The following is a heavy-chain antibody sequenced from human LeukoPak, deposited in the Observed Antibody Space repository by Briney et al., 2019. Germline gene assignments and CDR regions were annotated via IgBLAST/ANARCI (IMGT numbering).Heavy chain of an antibody. CDR2: IDNKSNTM. V-gene: IGHV3-48*01. D-gene: IGHD5-12*01. CDR1: TLAFTGYA. Sequence: PGESLRLSCAGSTLAFTGYALNWVRQAPGKGLEWLSYIDNKSNTMYYAYSVEGRFTISRTNNQNSSYLQMNNLRADDTAIYYGVRVRDSDMFGYYYWGQGTPVTVSS. CDR3: VRVRDSDMFGYYY. J-gene: IGHJ4*02.